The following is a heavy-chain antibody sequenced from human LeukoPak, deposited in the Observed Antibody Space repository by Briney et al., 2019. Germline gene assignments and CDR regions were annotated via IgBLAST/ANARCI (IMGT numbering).Heavy chain of an antibody. J-gene: IGHJ6*02. Sequence: GGSLRLPCAASGFTLSNHWMTWVRQVSGRGLEWVADVNRDGSETYYLDSVKGRFTISKDNAKNSLYLQMNSLRAEDTALYRCARNNGMDVWGQGTTVIVSS. CDR3: ARNNGMDV. V-gene: IGHV3-7*03. CDR1: GFTLSNHW. CDR2: VNRDGSET.